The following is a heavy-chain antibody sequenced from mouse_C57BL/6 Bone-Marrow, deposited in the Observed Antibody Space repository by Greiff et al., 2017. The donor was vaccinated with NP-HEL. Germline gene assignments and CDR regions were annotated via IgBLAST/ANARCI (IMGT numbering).Heavy chain of an antibody. D-gene: IGHD2-3*01. CDR2: IDPSDSYT. V-gene: IGHV1-59*01. J-gene: IGHJ3*01. Sequence: QVQLQQPGAELVRPGTSVKLSCKASGYTFTSYWMHWVQQRPGQGLEWIGVIDPSDSYTNYNQKFKGKATLTVDTSSSTAYMQLSSLTSEDSSGYYCARCESDGGFAYWGQGTLVTVSA. CDR3: ARCESDGGFAY. CDR1: GYTFTSYW.